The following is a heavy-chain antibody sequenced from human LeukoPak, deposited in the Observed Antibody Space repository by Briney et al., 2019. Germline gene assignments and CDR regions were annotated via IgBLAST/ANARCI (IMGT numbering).Heavy chain of an antibody. CDR3: ARGFDR. V-gene: IGHV4-61*08. J-gene: IGHJ5*02. CDR2: IYYSGST. CDR1: GGSISSGGYY. Sequence: SQTLSLTCTVAGGSISSGGYYWSWLRHPPGKGLEGIGYIYYSGSTDYNPSLKSPVTISVDTSQNQLSLKLSSVTAADTAVYYCARGFDRWGQGTLVTVSS.